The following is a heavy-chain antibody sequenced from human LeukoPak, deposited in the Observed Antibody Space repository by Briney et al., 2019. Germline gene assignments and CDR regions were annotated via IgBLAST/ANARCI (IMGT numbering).Heavy chain of an antibody. V-gene: IGHV4-59*08. J-gene: IGHJ4*02. CDR1: GGSISTYY. CDR2: VYYSGDT. CDR3: ARADYYYGSGGFDS. D-gene: IGHD3-10*01. Sequence: KPSETLSLTCTVSGGSISTYYWTWIRQPPGKGLEWIGHVYYSGDTNYNPSLKSRLTISVDTSKNQFSLKLNSVTAADTAVYYCARADYYYGSGGFDSWGQGSLVTVSS.